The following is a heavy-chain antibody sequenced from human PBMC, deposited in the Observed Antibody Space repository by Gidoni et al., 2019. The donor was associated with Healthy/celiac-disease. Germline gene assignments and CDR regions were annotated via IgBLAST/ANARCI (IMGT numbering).Heavy chain of an antibody. CDR2: INHSGST. Sequence: QVQLQQWGAGLLKPSETLSLTCAVYGGSFSGYYWSWIRQPPGKGLEWIGEINHSGSTNYNPSLKSRVTISVDTSKNQFSLKLSSVTAADTAVYYCARTEDYAHGYWGQGTLVTVSS. CDR1: GGSFSGYY. J-gene: IGHJ4*02. V-gene: IGHV4-34*01. CDR3: ARTEDYAHGY. D-gene: IGHD4-17*01.